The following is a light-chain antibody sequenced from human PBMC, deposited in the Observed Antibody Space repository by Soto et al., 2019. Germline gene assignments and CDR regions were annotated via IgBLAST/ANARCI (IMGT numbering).Light chain of an antibody. CDR1: QSVSSTY. CDR2: GAS. J-gene: IGKJ2*01. CDR3: QQSGRSPST. V-gene: IGKV3-20*01. Sequence: EIVLTQSPGTLSLSPGERATLSCRASQSVSSTYLAWYQQKPGQPPRLLIYGASSRATGIPDRFSGSGSGTDFTLTISRLEPEDFAVFYCQQSGRSPSTFGQGTKLEIK.